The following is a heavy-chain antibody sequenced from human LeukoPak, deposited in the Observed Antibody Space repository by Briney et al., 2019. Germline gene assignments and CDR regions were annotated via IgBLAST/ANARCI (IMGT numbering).Heavy chain of an antibody. Sequence: GGSLRLSCAASGFTFSSYWMSWVRQAPGKGLEWVANIKQDGSEKYYVDSVKGRFTISRDNAKNSLYLQMNSLRAEDTAVYYCAREPVVAATYYYYYGMDVWSQGTTVTVSS. V-gene: IGHV3-7*01. CDR2: IKQDGSEK. CDR3: AREPVVAATYYYYYGMDV. D-gene: IGHD2-15*01. CDR1: GFTFSSYW. J-gene: IGHJ6*02.